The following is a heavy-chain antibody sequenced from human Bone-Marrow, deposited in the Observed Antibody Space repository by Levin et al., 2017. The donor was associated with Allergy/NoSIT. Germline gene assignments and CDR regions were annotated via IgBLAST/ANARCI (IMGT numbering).Heavy chain of an antibody. Sequence: GASVKVSCAASGFTFSNFWMSWVRQAPGKGLEWVANIKQDGSAGFYVDSVKGRFTISRDNAETSLYLQMNSLRAEDTAVYYCVRDRGYFFETLGAYWGQGTLVTVSS. D-gene: IGHD3-3*01. J-gene: IGHJ4*02. V-gene: IGHV3-7*01. CDR1: GFTFSNFW. CDR2: IKQDGSAG. CDR3: VRDRGYFFETLGAY.